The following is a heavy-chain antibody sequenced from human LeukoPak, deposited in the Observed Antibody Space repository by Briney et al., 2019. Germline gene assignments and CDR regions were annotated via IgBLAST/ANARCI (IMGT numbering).Heavy chain of an antibody. V-gene: IGHV4-30-4*08. D-gene: IGHD3-3*01. Sequence: SETLSLTCTVSGGSISSGDYYWSWIRQPPGKGLEWIGYIYYSGSTYYNPSLKSRVTISVDTSKNQFSLKLSSVTPADTAVYYCARALWSGYPVHDYWGQGTLVTVSS. CDR2: IYYSGST. J-gene: IGHJ4*02. CDR3: ARALWSGYPVHDY. CDR1: GGSISSGDYY.